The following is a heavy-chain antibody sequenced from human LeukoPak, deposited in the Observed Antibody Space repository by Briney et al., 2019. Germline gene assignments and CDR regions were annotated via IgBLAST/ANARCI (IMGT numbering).Heavy chain of an antibody. CDR3: ARILRCGGDCRNNPFDI. J-gene: IGHJ3*02. V-gene: IGHV3-11*01. D-gene: IGHD2-21*02. Sequence: GGSLRLSCAASGFTFSDYYMSWIRQAPGKGLEWVSYISNSGSTIYYADSVKGRFTISRDNAKNSLFLQMNSLRAEDTAVYYCARILRCGGDCRNNPFDIWGQGTMVTVSS. CDR1: GFTFSDYY. CDR2: ISNSGSTI.